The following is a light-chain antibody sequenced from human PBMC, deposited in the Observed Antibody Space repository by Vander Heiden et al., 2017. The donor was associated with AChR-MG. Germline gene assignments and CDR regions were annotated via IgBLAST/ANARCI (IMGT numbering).Light chain of an antibody. CDR3: LHYKTYPCT. Sequence: DIQMTQPPPTLAASVGDRVTITCRASQSISSNLAWYQQKPGEAPQLLIYIASDIATGVPSRFSGSGSGTEFSLSISSLQPDDFAAYYCLHYKTYPCTFGQGTKVQIK. J-gene: IGKJ2*02. CDR1: QSISSN. V-gene: IGKV1-5*03. CDR2: IAS.